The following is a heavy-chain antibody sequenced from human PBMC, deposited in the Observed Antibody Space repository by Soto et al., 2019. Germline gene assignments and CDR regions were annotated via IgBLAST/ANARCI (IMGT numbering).Heavy chain of an antibody. V-gene: IGHV1-69*01. CDR1: GGTFSSHS. J-gene: IGHJ4*02. D-gene: IGHD4-17*01. CDR3: AREVGYGDFSAALLD. CDR2: VISLFGTA. Sequence: VQLMQSGAEVKKPGSSVKVSCKASGGTFSSHSINWVRQAPGQGLEWMGGVISLFGTANYAHNFKGRVTFTAYQSTSTAYMELNSLRSDDTAVYYCAREVGYGDFSAALLDWGQGTLVTVSS.